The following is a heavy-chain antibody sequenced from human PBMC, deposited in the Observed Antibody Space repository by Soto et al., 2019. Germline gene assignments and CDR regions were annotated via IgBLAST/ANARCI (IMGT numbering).Heavy chain of an antibody. J-gene: IGHJ4*02. D-gene: IGHD2-15*01. Sequence: QFTLKESGPTLVKHTQTLTLTCTFSGFSLSTSGVGVGWIRQPPGKALEWLALIYWDDDKRYSPSLKSRLTIPKDTSKHQVVLTMTNMDAVDTARDYCAHMPVYCSGGSWYLFDSWGQGTLVTVSS. V-gene: IGHV2-5*02. CDR2: IYWDDDK. CDR1: GFSLSTSGVG. CDR3: AHMPVYCSGGSWYLFDS.